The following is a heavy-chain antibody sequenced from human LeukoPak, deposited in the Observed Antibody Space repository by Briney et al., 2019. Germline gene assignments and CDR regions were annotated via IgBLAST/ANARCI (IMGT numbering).Heavy chain of an antibody. J-gene: IGHJ4*02. CDR2: IYYSGRT. CDR1: GGSISSYY. V-gene: IGHV4-59*01. Sequence: PSETSSLTCTVSGGSISSYYWRWLRQPPGKGLEWIGYIYYSGRTNYNPPLKSRVTISVDTSKNQFSLKLSSVTAADTAVYYCARVTRAIFGKDYFDYWGQGTLVTVSS. CDR3: ARVTRAIFGKDYFDY. D-gene: IGHD3-3*01.